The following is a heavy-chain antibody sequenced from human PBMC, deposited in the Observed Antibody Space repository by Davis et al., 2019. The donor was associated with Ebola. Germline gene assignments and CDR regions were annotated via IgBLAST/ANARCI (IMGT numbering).Heavy chain of an antibody. J-gene: IGHJ4*02. CDR1: GFTVSNNY. V-gene: IGHV3-53*01. CDR2: LYSGGTT. D-gene: IGHD3-22*01. CDR3: ARDFSPDSSGSGY. Sequence: PGGSLRLSCAASGFTVSNNYMSWVRRAPGKGLEWVSVLYSGGTTYYADSVKGRFTISRDNSKNTLYLQMNSLRAEDTAVYYCARDFSPDSSGSGYWGQGTLVTVSS.